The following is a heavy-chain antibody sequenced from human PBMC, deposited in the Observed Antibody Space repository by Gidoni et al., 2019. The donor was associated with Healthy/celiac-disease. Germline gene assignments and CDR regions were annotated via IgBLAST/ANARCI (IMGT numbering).Heavy chain of an antibody. Sequence: QVQLVQSGAEVKKPGSSVKVSCKASGGTFSSYTISWVRQAPGQGLEWMGRIIPILGIANYAQKFQGRVTITADKSTSTAYMELSSLRSEDTAVYYCARGYYYDSSGYYYDPYYFDYWGQGTLVTVSS. V-gene: IGHV1-69*02. CDR3: ARGYYYDSSGYYYDPYYFDY. CDR1: GGTFSSYT. J-gene: IGHJ4*02. D-gene: IGHD3-22*01. CDR2: IIPILGIA.